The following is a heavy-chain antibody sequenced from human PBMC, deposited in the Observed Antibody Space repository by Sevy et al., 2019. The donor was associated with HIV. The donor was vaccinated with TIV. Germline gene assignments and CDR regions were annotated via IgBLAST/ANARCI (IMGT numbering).Heavy chain of an antibody. D-gene: IGHD2-15*01. Sequence: ASVKVSCKASGYTFTGYYMHWVRQAPGQGLEWMGWINANSGGTKYAQNFQGRVSMTRDTSISTAYMELSRLRSDDTAVYYCAREPVYCSGVTCKHGGWFDPWGQGTLVTVSS. CDR2: INANSGGT. J-gene: IGHJ5*02. V-gene: IGHV1-2*02. CDR1: GYTFTGYY. CDR3: AREPVYCSGVTCKHGGWFDP.